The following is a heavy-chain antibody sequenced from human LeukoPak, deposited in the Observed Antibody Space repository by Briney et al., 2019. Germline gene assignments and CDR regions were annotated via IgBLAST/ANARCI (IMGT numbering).Heavy chain of an antibody. CDR1: GFTFSSYN. Sequence: GGSLRLSCAASGFTFSSYNMNWVRQTPGQGLEWVSSITSGSSHIYYADSVKGRFTISRDNAKNSLYLQMNSLRAEDTAVYYCAREGVGIVVALDYWGQGTLVTVSS. CDR2: ITSGSSHI. V-gene: IGHV3-21*04. CDR3: AREGVGIVVALDY. J-gene: IGHJ4*02. D-gene: IGHD3-22*01.